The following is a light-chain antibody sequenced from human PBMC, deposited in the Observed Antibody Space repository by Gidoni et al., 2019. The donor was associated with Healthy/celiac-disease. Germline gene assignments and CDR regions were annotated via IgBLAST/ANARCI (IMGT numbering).Light chain of an antibody. CDR2: KAS. J-gene: IGKJ1*01. CDR3: QQYNSYPTA. Sequence: DIQMTQSPSTLSASVGDRVTIPCRASQGISSWLAWYQQKPGKAPKLLIYKASSLESGFPSRFSGSGSGTEFTLTISSLQPDDFATYYCQQYNSYPTAFGQGTKVEIK. CDR1: QGISSW. V-gene: IGKV1-5*03.